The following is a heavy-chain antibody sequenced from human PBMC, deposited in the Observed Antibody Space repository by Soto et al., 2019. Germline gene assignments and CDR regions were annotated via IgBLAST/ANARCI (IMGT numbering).Heavy chain of an antibody. D-gene: IGHD3-10*01. CDR2: INHSGST. V-gene: IGHV4-34*01. Sequence: SETLSLTCAVYGGSFSGYYWSWIRQPPGKGLEWIGEINHSGSTNYNPSLKSRVTISVDTSKNQFSLKLSSVTAADTAVYYCARARSDSAGSSLGRRLDVWGQGTTVTVSS. J-gene: IGHJ6*02. CDR1: GGSFSGYY. CDR3: ARARSDSAGSSLGRRLDV.